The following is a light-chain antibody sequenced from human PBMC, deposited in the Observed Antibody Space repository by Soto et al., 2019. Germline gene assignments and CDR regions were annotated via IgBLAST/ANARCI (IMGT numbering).Light chain of an antibody. CDR1: QSFSSNY. CDR2: GAT. V-gene: IGKV3-20*01. Sequence: EIVLTQSPCTLSLSPGEIATLSCRASQSFSSNYLAWYQQKPGQAPRILIYGATTRATGIPDRFSGSESGTDFTLTISRLEPEDSAVYYCQQYSSVWTFGQGTKV. CDR3: QQYSSVWT. J-gene: IGKJ1*01.